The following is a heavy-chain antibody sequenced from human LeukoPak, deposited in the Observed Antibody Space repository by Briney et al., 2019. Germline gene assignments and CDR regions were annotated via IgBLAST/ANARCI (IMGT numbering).Heavy chain of an antibody. V-gene: IGHV3-30*18. D-gene: IGHD3-10*01. CDR1: GFTFRRYG. J-gene: IGHJ4*02. CDR2: ISYDGSNK. CDR3: AKLAKYFYGSETFYFFEH. Sequence: AGGSLRLSCAASGFTFRRYGIHWVRQAPGKGLEWVAVISYDGSNKNYAVSVRGRFTISRDNSKNTLFLQMNSLRVEDTAVYYCAKLAKYFYGSETFYFFEHWGQGTPVTASS.